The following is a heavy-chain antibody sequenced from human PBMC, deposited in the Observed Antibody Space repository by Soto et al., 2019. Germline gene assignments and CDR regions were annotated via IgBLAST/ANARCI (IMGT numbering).Heavy chain of an antibody. Sequence: PSETLSLTCAVYGGSFSGYYWGWIRQPPGKGLEWIGEINHSGSTNYNPSLKSRVTISVDTSKNQFSLKLSSVTAADTAVYYCATQDYDILTGPYGMDVWGQGTTVTVSS. CDR3: ATQDYDILTGPYGMDV. CDR2: INHSGST. CDR1: GGSFSGYY. V-gene: IGHV4-34*01. D-gene: IGHD3-9*01. J-gene: IGHJ6*02.